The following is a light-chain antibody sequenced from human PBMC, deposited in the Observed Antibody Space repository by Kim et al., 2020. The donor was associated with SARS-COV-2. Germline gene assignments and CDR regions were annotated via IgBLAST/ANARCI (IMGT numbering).Light chain of an antibody. J-gene: IGKJ1*01. CDR2: GAS. Sequence: PGERATLSCRASQSVSSNLAWYQQKPGQAPRLLIYGASTRATGIPARFSGSGSGTEFTLTISSLQSEDFAVYYCQQYNNWPGGAFGQGTKVDIK. CDR3: QQYNNWPGGA. V-gene: IGKV3-15*01. CDR1: QSVSSN.